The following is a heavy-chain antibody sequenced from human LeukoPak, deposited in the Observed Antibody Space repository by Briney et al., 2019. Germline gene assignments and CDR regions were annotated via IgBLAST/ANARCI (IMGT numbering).Heavy chain of an antibody. J-gene: IGHJ3*02. CDR1: GFTFSTYS. CDR2: ISSSSSYI. Sequence: GGSLRLSCTASGFTFSTYSMNWVRQAPGKGLEWVSSISSSSSYIYYADSVKGRFTISRDNARNSLYLQMNSLRAEDTAVYYCARAGGDDAFDIWGQGTMVTVSS. D-gene: IGHD3-16*01. CDR3: ARAGGDDAFDI. V-gene: IGHV3-21*01.